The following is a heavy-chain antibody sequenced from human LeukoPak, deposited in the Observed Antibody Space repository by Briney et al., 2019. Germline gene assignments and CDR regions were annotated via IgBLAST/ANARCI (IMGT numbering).Heavy chain of an antibody. CDR2: ISSSSSAI. Sequence: TGGSLRLSCAASGFTFSRFGMNRVRQAPGKGLEWISYISSSSSAIYYADSVKGRFTISRDNAKNSLYLQMSSLRDEDTAVYYCAQKGGTDHWGQGTLVTVSS. D-gene: IGHD2-15*01. CDR1: GFTFSRFG. J-gene: IGHJ4*02. V-gene: IGHV3-48*02. CDR3: AQKGGTDH.